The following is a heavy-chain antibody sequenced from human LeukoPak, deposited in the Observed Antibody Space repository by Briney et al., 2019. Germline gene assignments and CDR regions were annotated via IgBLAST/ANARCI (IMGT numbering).Heavy chain of an antibody. D-gene: IGHD2-15*01. CDR1: VVTFSSYA. V-gene: IGHV3-23*05. J-gene: IGHJ4*02. Sequence: GGSLRLSCAASVVTFSSYAMNWVRQATGKGLEWVSAIFSNDNNTYYANSVKGRFTISRDNSKNTPPLQLNSLRAEDTAVYYWAKGTSSSCYSAPNYWGQGTLLTVSS. CDR3: AKGTSSSCYSAPNY. CDR2: IFSNDNNT.